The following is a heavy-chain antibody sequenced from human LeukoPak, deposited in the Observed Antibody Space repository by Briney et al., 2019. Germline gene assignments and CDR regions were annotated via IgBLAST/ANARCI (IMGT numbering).Heavy chain of an antibody. CDR2: INHSGST. V-gene: IGHV4-34*01. CDR3: ARRWQAKKTGGYSSGWFAY. D-gene: IGHD6-19*01. Sequence: PSETLSLTCAVYGVSFSGYYWSWIRQPPGKGLEWIGEINHSGSTNYNPSLKSRVTISVDTSKNQFSLKPSSVTAADTAVYYCARRWQAKKTGGYSSGWFAYWGQGTLVTVSS. J-gene: IGHJ4*02. CDR1: GVSFSGYY.